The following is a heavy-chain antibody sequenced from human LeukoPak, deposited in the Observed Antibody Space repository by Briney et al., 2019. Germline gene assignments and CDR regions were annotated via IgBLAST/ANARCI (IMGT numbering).Heavy chain of an antibody. CDR1: GFTFSSYA. CDR2: ISGSGGST. V-gene: IGHV3-23*01. CDR3: AVYYGSVMGAFDI. D-gene: IGHD3-10*01. Sequence: DPGGSLRLSCAASGFTFSSYAMSWVRQAPGKGLEGVSAISGSGGSTYYADSVKGRFTISRDNSKNTLYLQMNSLRAEDTAVYYCAVYYGSVMGAFDIWGQGTMVTVSS. J-gene: IGHJ3*02.